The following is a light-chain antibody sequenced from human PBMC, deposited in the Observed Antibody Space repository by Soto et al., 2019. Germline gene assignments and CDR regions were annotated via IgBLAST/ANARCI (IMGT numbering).Light chain of an antibody. CDR2: APS. Sequence: IVMTQSPATLSVSPWERVTLSCRASQSVSSHLAWYQQKPGQAPRLLIYAPSTRANGIPARFSGSGSGTEFTLTITSLQSEAFALYYCQQYNDLVTFGGGTKVEIK. CDR1: QSVSSH. CDR3: QQYNDLVT. V-gene: IGKV3-15*01. J-gene: IGKJ4*01.